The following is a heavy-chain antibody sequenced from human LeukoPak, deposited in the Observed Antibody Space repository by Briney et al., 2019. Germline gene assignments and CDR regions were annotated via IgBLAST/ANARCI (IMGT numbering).Heavy chain of an antibody. V-gene: IGHV3-21*01. CDR1: GFTFSSYS. Sequence: PGGSLRLSCAASGFTFSSYSMNWVRRAPGKGLEWVSSISSSSSYIYYADSVKGRFTISGDNAKNSPYLQMNSLRAEDTAVYYCASCSSTSCYGAFDIWGQGTMVTVSS. D-gene: IGHD2-2*01. CDR2: ISSSSSYI. J-gene: IGHJ3*02. CDR3: ASCSSTSCYGAFDI.